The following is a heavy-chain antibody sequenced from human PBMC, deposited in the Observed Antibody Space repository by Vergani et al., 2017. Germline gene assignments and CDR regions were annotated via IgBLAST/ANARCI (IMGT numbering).Heavy chain of an antibody. Sequence: QVQLVQSGAEVKKPGASLKVSCKASGYTFTGYYMHWVRQAPGQGLEWMGWINPNSGGTNYAQKFQGRVTMTRDTSISTAYMELSRLRSDDTAVYYCAREVRARDIAAAAQTPYYYYGMDVWGQGTTVTVSS. D-gene: IGHD6-13*01. J-gene: IGHJ6*02. V-gene: IGHV1-2*02. CDR3: AREVRARDIAAAAQTPYYYYGMDV. CDR1: GYTFTGYY. CDR2: INPNSGGT.